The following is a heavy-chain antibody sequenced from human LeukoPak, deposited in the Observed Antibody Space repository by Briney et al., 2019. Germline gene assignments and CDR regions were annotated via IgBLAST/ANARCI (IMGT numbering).Heavy chain of an antibody. Sequence: PGGSLKLACAASGSTFGSYWRGWARQPPGKGLGWVAKIKQDGSEKYYVDSVKGRFTISRDNAKNSLYLQVNSLRAEDTAVYYCARGSESSRQLVLRYFDYWGQGTLVTVSS. V-gene: IGHV3-7*02. CDR3: ARGSESSRQLVLRYFDY. CDR2: IKQDGSEK. J-gene: IGHJ4*02. D-gene: IGHD6-6*01. CDR1: GSTFGSYW.